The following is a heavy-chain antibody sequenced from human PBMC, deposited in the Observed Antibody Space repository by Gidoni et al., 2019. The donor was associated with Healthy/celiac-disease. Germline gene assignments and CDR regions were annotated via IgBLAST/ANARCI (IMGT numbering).Heavy chain of an antibody. J-gene: IGHJ4*02. CDR2: IRSKVYGGTT. CDR1: GFTFGSYL. Sequence: EVQLVESGGGLVKPGRSLGLSCTGSGFTFGSYLGTWFRQAPGKGLEWVGFIRSKVYGGTTEYAASVNGRFTISRDDSKTIAYLQMNSLKTEDTAMYYCTRLSGDYERYFDFWGQGTLVTVSS. V-gene: IGHV3-49*02. CDR3: TRLSGDYERYFDF. D-gene: IGHD4-17*01.